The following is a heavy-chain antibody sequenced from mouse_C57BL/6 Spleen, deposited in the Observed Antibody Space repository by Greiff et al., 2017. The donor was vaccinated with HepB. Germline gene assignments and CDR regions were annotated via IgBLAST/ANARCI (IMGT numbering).Heavy chain of an antibody. CDR2: IWSGGST. D-gene: IGHD1-1*02. V-gene: IGHV2-2*01. CDR3: ARNYGSSYWFAY. Sequence: VKVVESGPGLVQPSQSLSITCTVSGFSLTSYSVHWVRQSPGKGLEWLGVIWSGGSTDYNAAFISRLSISKDNSKSQVFFKMNSLQADDTAIYYCARNYGSSYWFAYWGQGTLVTVSA. J-gene: IGHJ3*01. CDR1: GFSLTSYS.